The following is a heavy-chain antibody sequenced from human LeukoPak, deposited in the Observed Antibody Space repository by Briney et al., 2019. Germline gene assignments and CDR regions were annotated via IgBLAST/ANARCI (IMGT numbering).Heavy chain of an antibody. V-gene: IGHV3-74*01. J-gene: IGHJ4*02. CDR3: AKEGLYYDSSGFDY. CDR1: GFTFSSYW. Sequence: GGSLRLSCAASGFTFSSYWMHWVRHAPGKGLVWVSRIKSDGSNTNYADSVKGRFTISRDNAKNTLHLQMNSLRAEDTAVYYCAKEGLYYDSSGFDYWGQGTLVTVSS. CDR2: IKSDGSNT. D-gene: IGHD3-22*01.